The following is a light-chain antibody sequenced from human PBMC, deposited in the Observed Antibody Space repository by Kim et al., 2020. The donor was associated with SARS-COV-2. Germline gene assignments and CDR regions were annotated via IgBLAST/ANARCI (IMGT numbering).Light chain of an antibody. CDR3: QAWDSSTAV. V-gene: IGLV3-1*01. J-gene: IGLJ1*01. CDR1: KLGDRY. Sequence: VSRGQTASITCSGDKLGDRYACWYQQKPGQSPVLVIYQDSKRPSGIPERFSGSNSGNTATLTISGTQAMDEADYYCQAWDSSTAVFGTGTKVTVL. CDR2: QDS.